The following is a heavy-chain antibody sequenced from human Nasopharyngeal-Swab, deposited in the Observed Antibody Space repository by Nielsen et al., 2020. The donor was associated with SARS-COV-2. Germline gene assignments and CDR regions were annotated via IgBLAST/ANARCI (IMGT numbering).Heavy chain of an antibody. D-gene: IGHD5-18*01. V-gene: IGHV3-30*04. J-gene: IGHJ4*02. Sequence: SLKISCAASGFTFSSYAMHWVRQAPGKGLEWVAVISYDGSNKYYADSVKGRFTISRDNSKNTLYLQMNSLRAEDTAVYYCARDKGGYRYFDYWGQGTLVTVSS. CDR2: ISYDGSNK. CDR1: GFTFSSYA. CDR3: ARDKGGYRYFDY.